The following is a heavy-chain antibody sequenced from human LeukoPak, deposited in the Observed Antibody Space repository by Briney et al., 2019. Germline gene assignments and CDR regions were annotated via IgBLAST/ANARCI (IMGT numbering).Heavy chain of an antibody. D-gene: IGHD3-22*01. CDR3: ARPLYYDSSGYPGYFDY. Sequence: ASVKVSCKASGYTFTGYGISWVRQAPGQGLEWMGWISAYNGNTNYAQKLQGRVTMTTDTSTSTAYMELRRLRSDDTAVYYCARPLYYDSSGYPGYFDYWGQGTLVTVSS. CDR2: ISAYNGNT. CDR1: GYTFTGYG. V-gene: IGHV1-18*01. J-gene: IGHJ4*02.